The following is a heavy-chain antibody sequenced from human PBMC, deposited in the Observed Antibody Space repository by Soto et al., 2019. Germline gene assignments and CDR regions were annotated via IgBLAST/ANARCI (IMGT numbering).Heavy chain of an antibody. CDR3: AREVRGIAVAGMDWFDP. CDR2: INAGNGNT. CDR1: GYTFTSYS. D-gene: IGHD6-19*01. V-gene: IGHV1-3*01. Sequence: ASVKVSCKASGYTFTSYSMHWVLQAPGQRLEWMGWINAGNGNTKYSQKFQGGVTITRDTSASTAYMELSSLRSEDTAVYYCAREVRGIAVAGMDWFDPWGQGTLVTVSS. J-gene: IGHJ5*02.